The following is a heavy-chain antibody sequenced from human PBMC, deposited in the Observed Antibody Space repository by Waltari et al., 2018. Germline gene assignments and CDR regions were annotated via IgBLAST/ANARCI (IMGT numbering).Heavy chain of an antibody. CDR2: INSDGSTT. J-gene: IGHJ4*02. CDR3: ARAGYYRFDY. Sequence: EVQLVESGGGLVQPGGSLRLSCEGPGFTFSNSWVHWVRQAPGKGLEWLSRINSDGSTTNYADSVKGRFTISRDNAKNTLYLEMNSLRAEDTAVYYCARAGYYRFDYWGQGTLVTVSS. D-gene: IGHD3-22*01. CDR1: GFTFSNSW. V-gene: IGHV3-74*01.